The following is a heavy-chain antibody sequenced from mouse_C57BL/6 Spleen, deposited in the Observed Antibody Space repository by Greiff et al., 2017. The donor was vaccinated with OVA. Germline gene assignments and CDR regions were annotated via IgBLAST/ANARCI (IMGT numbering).Heavy chain of an antibody. V-gene: IGHV5-12*01. CDR1: GFTFSDYY. CDR2: ISNGGGST. CDR3: ARHRYDGYPMDY. J-gene: IGHJ4*01. Sequence: EVKLVESGGGLVQPGGSLKLSCAASGFTFSDYYMYWVRQTPEKRLEWVAYISNGGGSTYYPDTVKGRFTISRDNAKNTLYLQMSRLKSEDTAMYYCARHRYDGYPMDYWGQGTSVTVSS. D-gene: IGHD2-3*01.